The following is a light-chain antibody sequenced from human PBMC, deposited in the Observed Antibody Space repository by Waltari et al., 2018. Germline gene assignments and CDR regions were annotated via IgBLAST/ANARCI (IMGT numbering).Light chain of an antibody. J-gene: IGLJ6*01. CDR2: YDS. CDR3: QVWDSSSNHPV. CDR1: NLGSEN. V-gene: IGLV3-21*01. Sequence: SYDVTQPRSVSVSPGQTAMITCGGDNLGSENVHWYQQKAAQAPLLVIFYDSDRPSGVPERFSGSNSGNTATLTITGVEAGDEADYYCQVWDSSSNHPVFGGGTKLTVL.